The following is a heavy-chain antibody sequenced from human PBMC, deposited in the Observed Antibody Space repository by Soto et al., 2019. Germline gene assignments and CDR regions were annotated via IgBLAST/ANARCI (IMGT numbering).Heavy chain of an antibody. CDR3: AKVLGLPPPEPIRYLPYGMDYFDY. V-gene: IGHV1-46*01. Sequence: ASVKVSCKASGYTFTSYYMHWVRQAPGQGLEWMGIINPSGGSTSYAQKFQGRVTMTRDTSTSTVYMELSSLRSEDTAVYYCAKVLGLPPPEPIRYLPYGMDYFDYWGQGTLVTVSS. CDR2: INPSGGST. CDR1: GYTFTSYY. D-gene: IGHD3-9*01. J-gene: IGHJ4*02.